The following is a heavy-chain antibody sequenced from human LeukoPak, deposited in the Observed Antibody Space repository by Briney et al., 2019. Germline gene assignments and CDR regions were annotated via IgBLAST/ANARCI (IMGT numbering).Heavy chain of an antibody. J-gene: IGHJ4*02. D-gene: IGHD6-19*01. V-gene: IGHV4-38-2*02. CDR1: GYSISSGYY. CDR2: IYHSGST. CDR3: ARELIAVAGTGYFDY. Sequence: TSKTLSLTCAVSGYSISSGYYWGWIRKPPGKGLEWIGSIYHSGSTYYNPSLKSRVTISVDTSKNQFPLKLSSVTAADTAVYYCARELIAVAGTGYFDYWGQGTLVTVSS.